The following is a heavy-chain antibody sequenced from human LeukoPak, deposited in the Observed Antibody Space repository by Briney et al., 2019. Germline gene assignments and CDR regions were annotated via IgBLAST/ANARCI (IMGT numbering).Heavy chain of an antibody. J-gene: IGHJ4*02. Sequence: SETLSLTCTVSGGSISSYYWSWIRQPAGKGLEWIGRIYTSGSTNYNSSLKSRVTISGDTSKNQVSLKMSSVTAADTAVYYCARYVNYGSDRYFDNWGQGTLITVSS. V-gene: IGHV4-4*07. CDR2: IYTSGST. CDR1: GGSISSYY. D-gene: IGHD3-10*01. CDR3: ARYVNYGSDRYFDN.